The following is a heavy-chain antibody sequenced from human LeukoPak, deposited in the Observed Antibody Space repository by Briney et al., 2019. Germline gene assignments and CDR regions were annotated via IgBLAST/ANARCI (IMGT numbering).Heavy chain of an antibody. D-gene: IGHD3-16*02. V-gene: IGHV4-59*01. CDR3: ARGELSTTFDY. CDR1: GGSISSYY. CDR2: IYYSGST. J-gene: IGHJ4*02. Sequence: SETLSLTRTVSGGSISSYYWSWIRQSPGKGLEWIGYIYYSGSTNYNPSLKSRVTISVDTSKNQFSLKLSSVTAADTAVYYCARGELSTTFDYWGQGTLVTVSS.